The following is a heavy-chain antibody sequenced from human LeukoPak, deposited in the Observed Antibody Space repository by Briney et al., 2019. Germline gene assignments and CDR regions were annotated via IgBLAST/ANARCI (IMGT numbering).Heavy chain of an antibody. CDR1: GYTFTSYG. Sequence: ASVKVSCKASGYTFTSYGISWVRQAPGQGLEWMGWISAYNGNTNYAQKLQGRVTMTTDTSTSTAYMELRSLRSDDTAVYYCAEDRGSIEYSSSYAYWGQGTLVTVSS. D-gene: IGHD6-6*01. V-gene: IGHV1-18*01. CDR2: ISAYNGNT. CDR3: AEDRGSIEYSSSYAY. J-gene: IGHJ4*02.